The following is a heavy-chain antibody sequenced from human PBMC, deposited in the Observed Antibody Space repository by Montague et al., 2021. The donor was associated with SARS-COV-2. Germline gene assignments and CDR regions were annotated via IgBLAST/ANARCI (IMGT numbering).Heavy chain of an antibody. CDR3: AREGYSSGWNGLHWFDP. J-gene: IGHJ5*02. CDR2: IYTSGST. CDR1: IXSISSGSYY. D-gene: IGHD6-25*01. Sequence: TLSLTCTVSIXSISSGSYYWSWIRQPAGKGLEWIGRIYTSGSTNYNPSLKSRVTISVDTSKNQFSLKLSSVTAADTAVYYCAREGYSSGWNGLHWFDPWGQGTLVTVSS. V-gene: IGHV4-61*02.